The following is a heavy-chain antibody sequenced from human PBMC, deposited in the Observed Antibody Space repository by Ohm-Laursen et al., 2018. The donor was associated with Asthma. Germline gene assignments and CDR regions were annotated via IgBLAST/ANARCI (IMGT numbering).Heavy chain of an antibody. D-gene: IGHD3-22*01. CDR3: ARPSYYDSSGYPD. V-gene: IGHV4-4*02. CDR1: GGSISSNIW. J-gene: IGHJ4*02. CDR2: IHHSGTA. Sequence: TLSLTCTVSGGSISSNIWWSWVRQSPGKGLEWIGEIHHSGTANSNPSLKSRVTISVDTSKNQFSLKLSSVTAADTAVYYCARPSYYDSSGYPDWGQGTLVTVSS.